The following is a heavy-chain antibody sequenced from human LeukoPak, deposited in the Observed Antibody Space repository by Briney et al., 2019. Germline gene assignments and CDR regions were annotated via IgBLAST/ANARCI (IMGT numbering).Heavy chain of an antibody. J-gene: IGHJ3*02. V-gene: IGHV3-9*01. CDR3: ARERYFDWLYMDDAFDI. CDR2: ISWNSGSI. Sequence: GGSLRLSCAASGFTFDDYAMHWVRQAPGKGLEWVSGISWNSGSIGYADSVKGRFTISRDNAKNSLYLQMNSLRAEDTAVYYCARERYFDWLYMDDAFDIWGQGTMVTVSS. D-gene: IGHD3-9*01. CDR1: GFTFDDYA.